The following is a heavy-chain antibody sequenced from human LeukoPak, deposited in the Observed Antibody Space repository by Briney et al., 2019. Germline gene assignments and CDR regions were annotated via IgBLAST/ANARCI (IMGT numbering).Heavy chain of an antibody. CDR3: ARGQQWLGLDP. CDR1: GYTFTSYY. J-gene: IGHJ1*01. D-gene: IGHD6-19*01. V-gene: IGHV1-46*01. Sequence: ASVKVSCKASGYTFTSYYMHWVRQAPAQGLEWMGIINPSGGGRSYEHKFQGRVTITRDTDTTTVYMELSSLRCEVTGVYYCARGQQWLGLDPGGEGTLHTLPS. CDR2: INPSGGGR.